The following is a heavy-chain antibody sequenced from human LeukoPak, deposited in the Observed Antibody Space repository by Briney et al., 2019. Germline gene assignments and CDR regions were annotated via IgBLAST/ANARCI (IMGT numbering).Heavy chain of an antibody. J-gene: IGHJ4*02. Sequence: GGSLRLSCAASGFTFSSYWMSWVRQAPGKGLEWVADIKQDGSEKYYVDSVKGRFTISRDNAKNSLYLQMNSLRAEDTAVYYCAREGIPYYYDSTLPHSDGYWGQGTLVTVSS. CDR2: IKQDGSEK. D-gene: IGHD3-22*01. V-gene: IGHV3-7*03. CDR3: AREGIPYYYDSTLPHSDGY. CDR1: GFTFSSYW.